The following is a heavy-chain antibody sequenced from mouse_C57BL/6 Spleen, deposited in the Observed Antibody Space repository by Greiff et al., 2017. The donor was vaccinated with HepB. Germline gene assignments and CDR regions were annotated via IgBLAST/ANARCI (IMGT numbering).Heavy chain of an antibody. Sequence: EVKLVESGAELVRPGASVKLSCTASGFNIKDDYMHWVKQRPEQGLEWIGWIDPENGDTEYASKFQGKATITADTSSNTAYLQLSSLTSEDTAVYYCTTTVVAFPYAMDYWGQGTSVTVSS. CDR3: TTTVVAFPYAMDY. CDR1: GFNIKDDY. D-gene: IGHD1-1*01. J-gene: IGHJ4*01. V-gene: IGHV14-4*01. CDR2: IDPENGDT.